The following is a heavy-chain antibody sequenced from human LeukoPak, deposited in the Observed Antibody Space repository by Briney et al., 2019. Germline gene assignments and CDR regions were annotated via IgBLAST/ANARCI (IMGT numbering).Heavy chain of an antibody. CDR1: GGSISSSSYY. CDR3: ASQTPVYDILTRYESWGFLDY. J-gene: IGHJ4*02. D-gene: IGHD3-9*01. Sequence: PSETLSLTCTVSGGSISSSSYYWGWIRQPPGKGLEWIGSIYYSGSTYYNPSLKSRVTISVDTSKNQFSLKLSSVTAADTAVYYCASQTPVYDILTRYESWGFLDYWGQGTLVTVSS. CDR2: IYYSGST. V-gene: IGHV4-39*01.